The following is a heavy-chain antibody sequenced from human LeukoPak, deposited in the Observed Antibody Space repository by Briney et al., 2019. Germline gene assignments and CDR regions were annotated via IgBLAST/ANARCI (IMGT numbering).Heavy chain of an antibody. V-gene: IGHV3-74*01. D-gene: IGHD4-23*01. CDR3: ARDLRTPSDTNFAIDY. Sequence: GGSLRLSCAASGFTFSSYWMHWVRQGPGKGLVWVSRINNDGRSANYADSVKGRFTISRDNAKNTLYLQMNSLRAEDTAVYYCARDLRTPSDTNFAIDYWGQGTLVTVSS. J-gene: IGHJ4*02. CDR1: GFTFSSYW. CDR2: INNDGRSA.